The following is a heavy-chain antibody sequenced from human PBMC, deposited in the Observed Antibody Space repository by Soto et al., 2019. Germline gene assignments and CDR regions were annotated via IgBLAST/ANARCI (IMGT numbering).Heavy chain of an antibody. CDR1: GYTFTGYY. D-gene: IGHD2-15*01. Sequence: ASVKVSCKASGYTFTGYYMHWVRQAPGQGLEWMGWINPNSGDTKYAQKFQGRVTMTRDTSISTAYVELSSLRSDDAAVYYCAREGVYGGRQPDYWGQGTLVTVSS. CDR2: INPNSGDT. CDR3: AREGVYGGRQPDY. V-gene: IGHV1-2*02. J-gene: IGHJ4*02.